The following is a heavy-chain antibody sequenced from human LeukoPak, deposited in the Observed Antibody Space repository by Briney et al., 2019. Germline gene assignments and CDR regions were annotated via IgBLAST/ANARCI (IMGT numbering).Heavy chain of an antibody. Sequence: GGSLRLSCAASGFTFSDYAMNWVRQAPGKGLEWFSFINSNSRTIYYADSVKGRFTISRDNAKNSLYLQMDSLRAEDTGLYHCARDTWYSNSWLHAFDIWGRGTMVTVSS. CDR3: ARDTWYSNSWLHAFDI. J-gene: IGHJ3*02. D-gene: IGHD6-13*01. CDR2: INSNSRTI. CDR1: GFTFSDYA. V-gene: IGHV3-48*01.